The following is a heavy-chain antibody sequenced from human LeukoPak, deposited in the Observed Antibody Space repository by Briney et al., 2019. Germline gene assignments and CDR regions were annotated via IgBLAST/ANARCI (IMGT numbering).Heavy chain of an antibody. Sequence: GGSLRLSCAASGFTFSSYGMHWVRQAPGKGLEWVAVISYDGSSKYYADSVKGRFTISRDNSKNTLYLQMNSLRAEDTAVYYCAKDQVVGEPFGYYYGMDIWGQGTTVTVSS. CDR3: AKDQVVGEPFGYYYGMDI. V-gene: IGHV3-30*18. CDR1: GFTFSSYG. J-gene: IGHJ6*02. D-gene: IGHD3-10*01. CDR2: ISYDGSSK.